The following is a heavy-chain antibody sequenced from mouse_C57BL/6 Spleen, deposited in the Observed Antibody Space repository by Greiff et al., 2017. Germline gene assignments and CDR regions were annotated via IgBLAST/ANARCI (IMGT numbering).Heavy chain of an antibody. D-gene: IGHD1-1*01. CDR3: ARYYYGSSYEDAMDY. Sequence: QVQLQQPGAELVKPGASVKMSCKASGYTFTSYWITWVKQRPGQGLEWIGDIYPGSGSTNYNEKFKSKATLTVDTSSSTAYMQLSSLTSEDSAVYYCARYYYGSSYEDAMDYWGQGTSVTVSS. CDR2: IYPGSGST. CDR1: GYTFTSYW. J-gene: IGHJ4*01. V-gene: IGHV1-55*01.